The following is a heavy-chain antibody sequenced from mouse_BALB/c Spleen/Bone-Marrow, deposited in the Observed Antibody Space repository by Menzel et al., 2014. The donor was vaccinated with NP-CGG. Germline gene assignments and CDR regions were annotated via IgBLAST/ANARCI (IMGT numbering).Heavy chain of an antibody. CDR2: IYPGSGST. J-gene: IGHJ4*01. V-gene: IGHV1S22*01. CDR3: TRSPITTVVAETMDY. CDR1: GYAFTSYW. Sequence: LQQSGSELVRPGASVKLSCKASGYAFTSYWMHWVKQRPGQGLEWIGNIYPGSGSTNYDEKFKNKATLTVDTSSSTAYMQLSSLTSGDSAVYYCTRSPITTVVAETMDYRGQGTSVTVSS. D-gene: IGHD1-1*01.